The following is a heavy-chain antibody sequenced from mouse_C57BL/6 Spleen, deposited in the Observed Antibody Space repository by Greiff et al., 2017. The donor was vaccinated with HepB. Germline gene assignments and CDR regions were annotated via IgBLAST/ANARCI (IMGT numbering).Heavy chain of an antibody. CDR3: ARSENYGSGAMDY. J-gene: IGHJ4*01. Sequence: QVQLQQSGAELVRPGTSVKMSCKASGYTFTNYWIGWAKQRPGHGLEWIGDIYPGGGYTNYNEKFKGKATLTADKSSSTAYMQFSSLTSEDSAIYYCARSENYGSGAMDYWGQGTSVTVSS. CDR2: IYPGGGYT. V-gene: IGHV1-63*01. D-gene: IGHD1-1*01. CDR1: GYTFTNYW.